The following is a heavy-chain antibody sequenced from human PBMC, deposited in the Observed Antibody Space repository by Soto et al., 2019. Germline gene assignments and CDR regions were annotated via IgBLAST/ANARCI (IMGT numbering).Heavy chain of an antibody. CDR3: AKDLSTAVAGS. CDR1: GFTFSSYG. V-gene: IGHV3-30*18. J-gene: IGHJ5*02. CDR2: ISYDGSNK. D-gene: IGHD6-19*01. Sequence: GGSLRLSCAASGFTFSSYGMHWVRQAPGKGLEWVAVISYDGSNKYYADSVKGRFTISRDNSKNTLYLQMNSLRAEDTAVYYCAKDLSTAVAGSWGQGTLVTSPQ.